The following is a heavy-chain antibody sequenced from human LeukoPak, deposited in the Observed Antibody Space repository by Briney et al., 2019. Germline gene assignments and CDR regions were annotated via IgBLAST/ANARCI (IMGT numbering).Heavy chain of an antibody. J-gene: IGHJ4*02. CDR2: ISSSGSTI. CDR1: EFTFSSYS. CDR3: ARGWRYFDS. Sequence: GGSLRLSCPASEFTFSSYSMNWLRQAPGKGLAWISYISSSGSTIYYPQSVKGRFTMSRDNAKNSLYLQMNSLGAEDTAVYYCARGWRYFDSWGQGTLVTVSS. D-gene: IGHD5-24*01. V-gene: IGHV3-48*04.